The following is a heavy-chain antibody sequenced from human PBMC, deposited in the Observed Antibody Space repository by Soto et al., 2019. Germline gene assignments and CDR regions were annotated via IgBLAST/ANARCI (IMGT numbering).Heavy chain of an antibody. Sequence: QVQLVQSGAEVKKPGASVKVSWKASGYTFTSYAMHWVRQAPGQRLEWMGWINAGNGNTKYSQKFQGRVTITRDTSASTAYMELSSLRSEDTAVYYCANALGLYYFDYWGQGTLVTVSS. CDR1: GYTFTSYA. CDR3: ANALGLYYFDY. J-gene: IGHJ4*02. V-gene: IGHV1-3*01. CDR2: INAGNGNT. D-gene: IGHD3-16*01.